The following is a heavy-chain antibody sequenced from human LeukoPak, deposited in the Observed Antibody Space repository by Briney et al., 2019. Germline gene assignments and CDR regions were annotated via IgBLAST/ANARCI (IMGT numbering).Heavy chain of an antibody. CDR1: GGSFSGYY. CDR2: INHSGST. V-gene: IGHV4-34*01. D-gene: IGHD2-21*02. J-gene: IGHJ4*02. Sequence: PSETLSLTCAVYGGSFSGYYWSWIRQPPGKGLEWIGEINHSGSTNYNPSLKSRVTISVDTSKNQFSLKLSSVTAADTAVYYCATLQCAGGDCYLELDYWGQGTLVTVSS. CDR3: ATLQCAGGDCYLELDY.